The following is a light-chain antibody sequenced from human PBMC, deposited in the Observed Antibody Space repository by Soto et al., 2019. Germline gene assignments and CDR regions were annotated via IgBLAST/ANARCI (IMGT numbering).Light chain of an antibody. J-gene: IGKJ1*01. V-gene: IGKV1-8*01. CDR1: QDIINY. CDR2: AAS. Sequence: AIRMTQSPSSLSASIGDKVTVTCRASQDIINYLAWYQQKPGKAPKLLIYAASTLESGVPSTFSGSGSGTDLTLTIRSLQSEDFATYYCLQYYSYPRTFGQGTKVEIK. CDR3: LQYYSYPRT.